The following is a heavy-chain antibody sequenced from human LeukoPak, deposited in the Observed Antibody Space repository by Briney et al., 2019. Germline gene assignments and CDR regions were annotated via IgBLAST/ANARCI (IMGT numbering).Heavy chain of an antibody. CDR1: GDSVSSNTAA. V-gene: IGHV6-1*01. CDR2: TYYRSKWYN. J-gene: IGHJ4*02. Sequence: SLTLSLTCGISGDSVSSNTAAWNWLRQSPSRGLEWLGRTYYRSKWYNNYAASVKSRITINSDSSKNQVSLQLNSVTPEDTAMYYCARENSRGRFDYWGQGTLVTVSS. CDR3: ARENSRGRFDY. D-gene: IGHD6-19*01.